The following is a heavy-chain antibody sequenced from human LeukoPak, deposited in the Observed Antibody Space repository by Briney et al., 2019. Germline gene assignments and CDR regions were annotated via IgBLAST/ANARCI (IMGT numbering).Heavy chain of an antibody. CDR1: GFTFSSYG. D-gene: IGHD6-19*01. J-gene: IGHJ4*02. CDR2: IKQDGSEK. V-gene: IGHV3-7*01. CDR3: ARSTGVGGWFH. Sequence: GGSLRLSCAASGFTFSSYGMHWVRQAPGKGLEWVANIKQDGSEKYYVDSVKGRFTISRDNAKNSLYLQMNSLRVDDTAVYYCARSTGVGGWFHWGQGTLVTVSS.